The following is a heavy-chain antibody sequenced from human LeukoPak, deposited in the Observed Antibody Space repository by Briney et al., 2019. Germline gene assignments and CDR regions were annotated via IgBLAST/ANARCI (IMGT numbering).Heavy chain of an antibody. CDR1: GFTFSSYS. CDR2: IGSSTYI. CDR3: ARLYASSWYYFDY. D-gene: IGHD6-13*01. V-gene: IGHV3-21*01. J-gene: IGHJ4*02. Sequence: GGSLRLSCAASGFTFSSYSMNWVRQAPGKGLEWVSSIGSSTYIHYADSVEGRFTISRDNAKNSLYLQMNSLRAEDTAVYYCARLYASSWYYFDYWGQGTLVTVSS.